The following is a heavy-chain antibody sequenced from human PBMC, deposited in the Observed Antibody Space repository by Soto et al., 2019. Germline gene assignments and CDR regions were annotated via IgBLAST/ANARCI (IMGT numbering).Heavy chain of an antibody. CDR1: GGTFSSYA. CDR2: IIPIFGTA. Sequence: QVQLVQSGAEVKKPGSSVKVSCKASGGTFSSYAISWVRQAPGQGLEWMGGIIPIFGTANYAQKFQGRVTRTADESTSTAYRELSSLRSEDTAAYYCARSGMERRTYYYGMDVWGQGTTVTVSS. V-gene: IGHV1-69*01. J-gene: IGHJ6*02. D-gene: IGHD1-1*01. CDR3: ARSGMERRTYYYGMDV.